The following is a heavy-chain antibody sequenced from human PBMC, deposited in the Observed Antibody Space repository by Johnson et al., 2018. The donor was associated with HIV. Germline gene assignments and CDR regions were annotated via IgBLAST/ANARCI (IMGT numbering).Heavy chain of an antibody. D-gene: IGHD3-3*01. J-gene: IGHJ3*02. Sequence: QVQLVESGGGLVKPGGSLRLSCAASRFTFGDYYMTWVRQAPGKGPEWLSYISSSGITMLYADSVKGRFTISRDNAKNSLYLQMNSLRAEDTAVYYCARLVTIFGVVKGAFDIWGQGTMVTVSS. CDR2: ISSSGITM. CDR1: RFTFGDYY. V-gene: IGHV3-11*01. CDR3: ARLVTIFGVVKGAFDI.